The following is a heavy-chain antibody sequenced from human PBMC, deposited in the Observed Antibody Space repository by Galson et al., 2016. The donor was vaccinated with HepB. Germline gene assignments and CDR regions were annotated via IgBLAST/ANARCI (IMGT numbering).Heavy chain of an antibody. J-gene: IGHJ4*02. CDR2: IYPDDSDT. Sequence: QSGAEVKKPGESLRISCKGSGYTFITYWIGWVRQVPGKGLEWLGIIYPDDSDTRYSPTLQGRVTMSVDKSTTTAYLHWSSLRAPDSAIYYCARGGSARTYFWAVDFWGQGTLVTVS. CDR1: GYTFITYW. D-gene: IGHD3-16*01. V-gene: IGHV5-51*01. CDR3: ARGGSARTYFWAVDF.